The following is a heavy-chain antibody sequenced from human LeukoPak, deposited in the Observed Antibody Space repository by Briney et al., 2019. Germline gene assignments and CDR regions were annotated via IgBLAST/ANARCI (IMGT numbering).Heavy chain of an antibody. J-gene: IGHJ4*02. Sequence: GGSLRLSCAASGFTFSSYDMHWVRQATGKGLEWVSAIGTAGDTYYPGSVKGRFTISRENAKNSLYLQMNSLRAGDTAVYYCAKDRPSSGWYDFDYWGQGTLVTVSS. CDR2: IGTAGDT. D-gene: IGHD6-19*01. CDR1: GFTFSSYD. CDR3: AKDRPSSGWYDFDY. V-gene: IGHV3-13*01.